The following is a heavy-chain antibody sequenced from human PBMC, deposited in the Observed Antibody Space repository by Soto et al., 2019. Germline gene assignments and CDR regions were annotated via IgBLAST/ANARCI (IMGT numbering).Heavy chain of an antibody. CDR2: ISGFNDDT. V-gene: IGHV1-18*01. D-gene: IGHD3-10*01. CDR1: GYTFTSYG. CDR3: ARSGSYYPARNWFGP. J-gene: IGHJ5*02. Sequence: QLVQSGVEMKNPGASVKVSCKASGYTFTSYGISWVRQAPGQGLEWMGWISGFNDDTNHAQKFQGRVTVTKDTSTSTAYMELRSLKSDDTAMYYCARSGSYYPARNWFGPWGQGILVIVSS.